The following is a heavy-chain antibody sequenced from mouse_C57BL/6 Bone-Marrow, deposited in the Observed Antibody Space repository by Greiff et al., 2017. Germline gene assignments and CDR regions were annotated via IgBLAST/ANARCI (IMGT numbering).Heavy chain of an antibody. CDR3: ARPTVVATRGYFDY. Sequence: VQRVESGPELVKPGASVKISCKASGYAFSSSWMNWVKQRPGKGLEWIGRIYPGDGDTNYNGKFKGKATLTADKSSSTAYMQLSSLTSEDSAVYFCARPTVVATRGYFDYWGQGTTLTVSS. CDR1: GYAFSSSW. CDR2: IYPGDGDT. J-gene: IGHJ2*01. D-gene: IGHD1-1*01. V-gene: IGHV1-82*01.